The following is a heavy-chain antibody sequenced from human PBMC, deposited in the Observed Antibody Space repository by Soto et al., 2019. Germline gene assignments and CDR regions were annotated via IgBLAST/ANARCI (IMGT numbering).Heavy chain of an antibody. D-gene: IGHD4-17*01. CDR3: ARDNTVTRRYYYYGMDV. V-gene: IGHV4-30-4*01. CDR2: ISDSGNT. J-gene: IGHJ6*02. Sequence: SETLSLTCTVSGGSVSSGDYYWSWIRQPPGKGLEWIGYISDSGNTYYNPSLKSRVTISVDTSKNQFSLKLSSVTAAVTAVYYCARDNTVTRRYYYYGMDVWGQGTTVTVSS. CDR1: GGSVSSGDYY.